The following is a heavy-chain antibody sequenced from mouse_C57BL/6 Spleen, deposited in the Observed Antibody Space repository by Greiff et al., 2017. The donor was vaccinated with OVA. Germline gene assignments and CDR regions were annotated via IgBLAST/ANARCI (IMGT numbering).Heavy chain of an antibody. CDR1: GFNIKDDY. Sequence: VQLQQSGAELVRPGASVKLSCTASGFNIKDDYMHWVKQRPEQGLEWIGWIDPENGDTEYASKFQGKATITADTSSNTAYLQLSSLTSEDTAVYYCTTFITTVVATFAYWGQGTLVTVSA. CDR3: TTFITTVVATFAY. CDR2: IDPENGDT. D-gene: IGHD1-1*01. V-gene: IGHV14-4*01. J-gene: IGHJ3*01.